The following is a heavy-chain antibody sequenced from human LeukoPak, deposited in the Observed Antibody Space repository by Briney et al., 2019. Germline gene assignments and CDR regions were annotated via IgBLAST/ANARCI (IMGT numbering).Heavy chain of an antibody. J-gene: IGHJ3*02. CDR3: AKNMKYQLLSISGDAFDI. Sequence: PGGSLRLSCAASGFTFSSYAMSWVRQAPGKGLVWVSAISGSGGSTYYADSVKGRFTISRDNSKNTLYLQMNSLRAEDTAVYYCAKNMKYQLLSISGDAFDIWGQGTMVTVSS. V-gene: IGHV3-23*01. CDR1: GFTFSSYA. CDR2: ISGSGGST. D-gene: IGHD2-2*01.